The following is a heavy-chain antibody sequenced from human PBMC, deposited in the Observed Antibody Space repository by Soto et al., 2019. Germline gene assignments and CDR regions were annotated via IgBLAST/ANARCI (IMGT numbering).Heavy chain of an antibody. CDR3: ARGPKGSKGWFDP. V-gene: IGHV4-34*01. J-gene: IGHJ5*01. D-gene: IGHD6-13*01. CDR1: DGSFSGYY. CDR2: VNHSGST. Sequence: KPSETLSLTCAVYDGSFSGYYWTWIRQPPGKGLEWIGEVNHSGSTNYNPSLKSRVTISVDTSKNQISLKVNSVTAADTAMYYCARGPKGSKGWFDPWGQGTLVTVSS.